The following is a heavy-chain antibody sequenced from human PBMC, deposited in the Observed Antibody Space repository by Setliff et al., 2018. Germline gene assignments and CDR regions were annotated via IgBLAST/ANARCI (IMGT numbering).Heavy chain of an antibody. CDR1: GFTFSSYA. Sequence: LRLSCAASGFTFSSYAMSWVRQAPGKGLEWVSAISGSGGSTYYADSVKGRFTISRDNSKNTLYLQMNSLRAEDTAVYYCASTEYSSSSSYYYYYMDVWGKGTTVTVSS. J-gene: IGHJ6*03. V-gene: IGHV3-23*01. CDR3: ASTEYSSSSSYYYYYMDV. CDR2: ISGSGGST. D-gene: IGHD6-6*01.